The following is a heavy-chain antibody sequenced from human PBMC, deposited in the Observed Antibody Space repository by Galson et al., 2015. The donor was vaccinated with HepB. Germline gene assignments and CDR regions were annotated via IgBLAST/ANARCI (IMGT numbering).Heavy chain of an antibody. V-gene: IGHV3-30*18. CDR1: GFTFSSYG. CDR3: AKALEAGHGHFDY. D-gene: IGHD6-19*01. Sequence: SLRLSCAASGFTFSSYGMHWVRQAPGKGLEWVAVISYDGSNKYYADSVKGRFTISRDNSKNTLYLQMNSLRAEDTAVYYCAKALEAGHGHFDYWGQGTLVTVSS. CDR2: ISYDGSNK. J-gene: IGHJ4*02.